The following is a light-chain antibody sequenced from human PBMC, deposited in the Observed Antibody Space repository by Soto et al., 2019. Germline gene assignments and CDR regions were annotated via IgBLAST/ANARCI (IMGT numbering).Light chain of an antibody. J-gene: IGLJ1*01. Sequence: QSALTQPRSVSGSPGQSVTISCTGTSSDVGGYNYVSWYQQHPGKAPKLMIYDVSKRPSGVPDRFSGSKSGNTASLTICGLQAQDEADYYCCSYAGSYTYVFATGTKLTVL. CDR3: CSYAGSYTYV. CDR1: SSDVGGYNY. CDR2: DVS. V-gene: IGLV2-11*01.